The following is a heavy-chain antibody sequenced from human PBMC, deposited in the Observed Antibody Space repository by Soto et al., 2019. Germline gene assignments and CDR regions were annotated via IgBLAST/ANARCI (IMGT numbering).Heavy chain of an antibody. CDR1: GGTFSSYA. CDR2: IIPIFGTA. V-gene: IGHV1-69*06. D-gene: IGHD1-26*01. J-gene: IGHJ4*02. CDR3: ARIGSGGHFDY. Sequence: QVQLVQSGAEVKKPGSSVKVSCKASGGTFSSYAISWVRQAPGQGLEWMGGIIPIFGTANYAQKFQGRVKITADKSTSSDYMEMSSLRSEDTAVYYCARIGSGGHFDYWGQGTLVTVSS.